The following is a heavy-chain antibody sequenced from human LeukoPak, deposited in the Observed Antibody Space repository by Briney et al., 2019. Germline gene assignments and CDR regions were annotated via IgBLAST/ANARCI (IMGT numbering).Heavy chain of an antibody. J-gene: IGHJ6*02. CDR3: ARQMGYCSSIRCFHYYYGMDV. Sequence: SETLSLTCTVSGGSISSSSYYWGWIRQPPGKGLEWLGTTYYSGSTDYNPSLKSRVTISVDTSKNQFSLRLSSVTAADTAVYYCARQMGYCSSIRCFHYYYGMDVWGQGTTVTVSS. D-gene: IGHD2-2*01. CDR2: TYYSGST. V-gene: IGHV4-39*01. CDR1: GGSISSSSYY.